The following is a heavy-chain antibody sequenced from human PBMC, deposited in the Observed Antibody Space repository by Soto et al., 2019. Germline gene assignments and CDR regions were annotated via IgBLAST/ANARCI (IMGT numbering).Heavy chain of an antibody. D-gene: IGHD3-3*01. Sequence: GASVKVSCKASGYTFTSYGISWVRQAPGQGLEWMGWISAYNGNTNYAQKLQGRVTMTTDTSTSTAYMELRSLRSDDTALYYCARDRGFLEWLPLPLYYYYYGMDVWGQGTTVTVSS. V-gene: IGHV1-18*04. CDR3: ARDRGFLEWLPLPLYYYYYGMDV. CDR1: GYTFTSYG. CDR2: ISAYNGNT. J-gene: IGHJ6*02.